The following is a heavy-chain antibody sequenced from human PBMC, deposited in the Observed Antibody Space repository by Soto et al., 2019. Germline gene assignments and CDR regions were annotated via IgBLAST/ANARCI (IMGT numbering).Heavy chain of an antibody. Sequence: GSLRLSCSVFGFTFSNYAMHWVRQAPGKGLEYVSCISSNGRSTYYADSVKGGFTISRENSKSTLYLQMISLRPDDTAVYYCVKDRWVDYWGQGALVTVSS. D-gene: IGHD1-26*01. CDR2: ISSNGRST. CDR1: GFTFSNYA. CDR3: VKDRWVDY. V-gene: IGHV3-64D*06. J-gene: IGHJ4*02.